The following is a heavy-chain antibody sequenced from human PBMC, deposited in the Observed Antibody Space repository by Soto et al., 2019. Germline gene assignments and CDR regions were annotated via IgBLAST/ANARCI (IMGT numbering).Heavy chain of an antibody. CDR2: ISTGGAYM. V-gene: IGHV3-21*06. J-gene: IGHJ4*02. CDR3: ARYIASPGGDYFDS. Sequence: EVQLVESGGGLVKAGGSLRLFCTASGFTCRNYNMNWVRQAPGKGLEWVSSISTGGAYMFYADSVKGRFTISRDNAQNSLFLQIDSPRAEDTAVYYCARYIASPGGDYFDSWGQGTLVTVSS. D-gene: IGHD2-21*01. CDR1: GFTCRNYN.